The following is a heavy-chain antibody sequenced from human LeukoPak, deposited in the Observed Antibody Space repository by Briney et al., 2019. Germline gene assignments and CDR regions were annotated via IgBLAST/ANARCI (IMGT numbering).Heavy chain of an antibody. CDR2: IYYSGST. J-gene: IGHJ4*02. CDR1: GGSITSYY. D-gene: IGHD3-16*01. CDR3: ARGGTFGDC. V-gene: IGHV4-59*01. Sequence: SETLSLTCSVSGGSITSYYWSWIRQPPGKGLEWIGYIYYSGSTNYNPSLKRRVTISVDTSKNQFSLKLSSVTAADTAIYYCARGGTFGDCWGQGTLVTVSS.